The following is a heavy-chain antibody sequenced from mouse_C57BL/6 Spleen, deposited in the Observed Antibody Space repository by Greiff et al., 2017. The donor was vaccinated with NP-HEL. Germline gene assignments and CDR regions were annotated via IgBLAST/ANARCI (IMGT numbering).Heavy chain of an antibody. CDR3: ARGFRDPHYFDY. V-gene: IGHV1-55*01. D-gene: IGHD3-3*01. CDR2: IYPGSGST. CDR1: GYTFTSYW. Sequence: QVQLQQPGAELVKPGASVKMSCKASGYTFTSYWITWVKQRPGQGLEWIGDIYPGSGSTNYNEKFKSKATLTVDTSSSTAYMQLSSLTSEDSAVYYCARGFRDPHYFDYWGQGTTLTVSS. J-gene: IGHJ2*01.